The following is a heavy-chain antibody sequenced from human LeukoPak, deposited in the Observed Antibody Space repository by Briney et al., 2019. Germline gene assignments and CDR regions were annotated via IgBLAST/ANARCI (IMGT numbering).Heavy chain of an antibody. CDR3: ARYDGYDLRY. Sequence: GRSLRLSCAASGFIFSNYWMSWVRQAPGKGLEWVAKINEGGSEKHYVDSVKGRFTISRDNAKNSLYLEMNGLRAEDTAVYYSARYDGYDLRYWGQGTLVTVSS. CDR1: GFIFSNYW. D-gene: IGHD3-3*01. V-gene: IGHV3-7*04. J-gene: IGHJ4*02. CDR2: INEGGSEK.